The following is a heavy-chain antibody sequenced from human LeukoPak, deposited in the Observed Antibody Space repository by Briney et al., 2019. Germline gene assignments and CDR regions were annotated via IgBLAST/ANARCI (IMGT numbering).Heavy chain of an antibody. J-gene: IGHJ5*02. Sequence: SETLSLTCTVSGGSISSSSYYWGWIRQPPGKGLEWIGSIYYSGSTYYNPSLKSRVTISVDTSKNQFSLKLSSATAADTAVYYCARRDGWDRENWFDPWGQGTLVTVSS. D-gene: IGHD5-24*01. CDR2: IYYSGST. CDR1: GGSISSSSYY. V-gene: IGHV4-39*01. CDR3: ARRDGWDRENWFDP.